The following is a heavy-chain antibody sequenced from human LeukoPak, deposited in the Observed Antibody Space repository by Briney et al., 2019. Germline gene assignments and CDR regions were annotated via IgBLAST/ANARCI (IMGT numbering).Heavy chain of an antibody. D-gene: IGHD1-7*01. V-gene: IGHV4-38-2*01. Sequence: PSETLSLTCAVSGYSISSGYYWGWIRQPPGKGLERIGSIYHSGSTYYNPSLKSRVTISVDTSKNQFSLKLSSVTAADTAVYYCARRRSITGTTYYYYYYMDVWGKGTTVTVSS. CDR2: IYHSGST. CDR1: GYSISSGYY. J-gene: IGHJ6*03. CDR3: ARRRSITGTTYYYYYYMDV.